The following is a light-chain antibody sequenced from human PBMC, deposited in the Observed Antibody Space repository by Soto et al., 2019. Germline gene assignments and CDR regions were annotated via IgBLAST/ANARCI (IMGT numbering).Light chain of an antibody. Sequence: EIVLTQSPDTLSLSPGERATVSCRASQTVSNNYLAWYQQKPGQAPRLLLYGASTRPTGIPDRFSGSGSWTTFTLTISRLEPEDFAVYYCHHYGSSPPYTFGQGTKLDIK. J-gene: IGKJ2*01. CDR3: HHYGSSPPYT. CDR1: QTVSNNY. CDR2: GAS. V-gene: IGKV3-20*01.